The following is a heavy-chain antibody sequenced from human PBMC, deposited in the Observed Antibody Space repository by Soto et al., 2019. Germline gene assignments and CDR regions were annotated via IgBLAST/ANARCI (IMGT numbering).Heavy chain of an antibody. CDR3: AAEYCSSTSCYCLRGPDY. Sequence: RASVKVSCKASGFTFTSSAVQWVRQARGQRLEWIGWIVVGSGNTNYAQKFQERVTITRDMSTSTAYMELSSLRSEDTAVYYCAAEYCSSTSCYCLRGPDYWGQGTLVTVSS. V-gene: IGHV1-58*01. CDR1: GFTFTSSA. D-gene: IGHD2-2*01. CDR2: IVVGSGNT. J-gene: IGHJ4*02.